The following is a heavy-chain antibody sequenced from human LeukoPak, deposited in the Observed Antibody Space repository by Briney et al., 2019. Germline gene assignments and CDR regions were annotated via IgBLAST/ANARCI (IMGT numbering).Heavy chain of an antibody. J-gene: IGHJ4*02. D-gene: IGHD3-9*01. V-gene: IGHV4-4*07. CDR2: IYTSGST. CDR1: GGSFSGYY. Sequence: SETLSLTCAVYGGSFSGYYWSWIRQPAGKGLEWIGRIYTSGSTNYNPSLKSRVTMSVDTSKNQFSLKLSSVTAADTAVYYCARDSYDILTGYYDYWGQGTLVTVSS. CDR3: ARDSYDILTGYYDY.